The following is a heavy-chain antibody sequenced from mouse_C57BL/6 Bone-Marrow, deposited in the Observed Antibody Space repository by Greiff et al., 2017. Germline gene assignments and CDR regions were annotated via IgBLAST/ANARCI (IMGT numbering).Heavy chain of an antibody. J-gene: IGHJ2*01. Sequence: EVKLQQSGPELVKPGASVKISCKASGYTFTDYYMNWVKQSHGKSLEWIGDINPNNGGTSYNQKFKGKATLTVDKSSSTAYMELRSLTSEDSAVYYCARVGYYENWGQGTTLTVSS. CDR1: GYTFTDYY. CDR2: INPNNGGT. D-gene: IGHD2-3*01. CDR3: ARVGYYEN. V-gene: IGHV1-26*01.